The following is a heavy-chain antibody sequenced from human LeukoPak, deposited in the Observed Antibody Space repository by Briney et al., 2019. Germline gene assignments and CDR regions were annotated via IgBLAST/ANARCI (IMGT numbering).Heavy chain of an antibody. CDR1: GGSISSYY. Sequence: SQTLSLTCTVSGGSISSYYWSWIRQPPGKGLEWIGYIYYSGSTNYNPSLKSRVAISVDTSKNQFSLKLSSVTAADTAVYYCARVAVTNYSIDYWGQGTLVTVSS. J-gene: IGHJ4*02. CDR2: IYYSGST. CDR3: ARVAVTNYSIDY. V-gene: IGHV4-59*01. D-gene: IGHD2-15*01.